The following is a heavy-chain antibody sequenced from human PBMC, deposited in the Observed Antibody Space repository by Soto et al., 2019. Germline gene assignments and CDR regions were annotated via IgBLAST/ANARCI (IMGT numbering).Heavy chain of an antibody. Sequence: KPSETLSLTCMVSGASITRSTWYWGWVRQPPGKGLEWIGSIYSSGYTYYDPSLRGRVTISVDTSKNHFSLSLTSVTAADTAFYYCSRRRDGDNYYFNNWGQGILVTVSS. V-gene: IGHV4-39*02. CDR2: IYSSGYT. D-gene: IGHD3-9*01. CDR3: SRRRDGDNYYFNN. J-gene: IGHJ4*02. CDR1: GASITRSTWY.